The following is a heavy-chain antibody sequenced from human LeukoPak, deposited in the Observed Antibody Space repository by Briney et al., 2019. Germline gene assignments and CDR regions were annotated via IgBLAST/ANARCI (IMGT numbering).Heavy chain of an antibody. V-gene: IGHV3-7*01. D-gene: IGHD2-2*01. J-gene: IGHJ6*03. CDR1: GFTFDDYG. Sequence: GGSLRLSCAASGFTFDDYGMSWARQSPGKGLEWVAHIYLDGSRAYYVDSVKGRFTISRDNAKNSLFLQMNSLSAEDTAVYYCGRAGPVTKDHFIDVWGKGTTVTVSS. CDR2: IYLDGSRA. CDR3: GRAGPVTKDHFIDV.